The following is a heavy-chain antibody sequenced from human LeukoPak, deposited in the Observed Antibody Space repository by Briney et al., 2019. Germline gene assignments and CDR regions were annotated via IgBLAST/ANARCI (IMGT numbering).Heavy chain of an antibody. V-gene: IGHV1-18*01. Sequence: ASVKVSCKASGYTFTSYGISWVRRAPGQGLEWMGWISAYNGNTNYAQKLQGRVTMTTDTSTSTAYMELRSLRSDDTAVYYCARVIGKVSAAIPYYYYYMDVWGKGTTVTVSS. J-gene: IGHJ6*03. D-gene: IGHD2-2*02. CDR3: ARVIGKVSAAIPYYYYYMDV. CDR2: ISAYNGNT. CDR1: GYTFTSYG.